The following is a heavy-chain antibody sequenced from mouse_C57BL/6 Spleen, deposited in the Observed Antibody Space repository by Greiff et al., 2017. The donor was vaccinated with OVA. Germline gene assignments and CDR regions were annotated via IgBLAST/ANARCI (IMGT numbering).Heavy chain of an antibody. CDR2: ILPGSGST. CDR1: GYTFTGYW. CDR3: ASTGAYGSCEGYFEG. Sequence: VQLQQSGAELMKPGASVKLSCKATGYTFTGYWIEWVKQRPGHGLEWIGEILPGSGSTNYNEKFKGKATLTADTSSNTAYMQLSSLTTEDSAIDYCASTGAYGSCEGYFEGWGTGTTVTVSS. V-gene: IGHV1-9*01. D-gene: IGHD1-1*02. J-gene: IGHJ1*03.